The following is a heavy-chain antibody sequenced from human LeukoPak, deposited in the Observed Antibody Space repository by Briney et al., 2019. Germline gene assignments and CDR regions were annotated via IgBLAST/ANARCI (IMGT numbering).Heavy chain of an antibody. D-gene: IGHD3-22*01. J-gene: IGHJ4*02. V-gene: IGHV1-2*02. Sequence: GASVKVSCKASGYTFTGYFIHWVRQAPGQGLEWMGWINPNSGGTNYAQNFQGRVTMTTDTSTSTAYMELRSLRSDDTAVYYCARDYYDNSGYYSHSGGYWGQGTLVTVSS. CDR3: ARDYYDNSGYYSHSGGY. CDR2: INPNSGGT. CDR1: GYTFTGYF.